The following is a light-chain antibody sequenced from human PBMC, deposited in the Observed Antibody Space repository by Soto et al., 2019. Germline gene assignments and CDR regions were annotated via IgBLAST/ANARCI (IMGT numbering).Light chain of an antibody. J-gene: IGKJ1*01. V-gene: IGKV3-20*01. CDR2: GAS. Sequence: EIVLTQSPGTLSLSPGERATLSCRASQSVSSSYLAWYQQKPGQAPRLVIYGASSRATGIPDRFSGSGSGTDFTLTISSLEPEDFAVYYCQQYGSSPWTXGQGTKVDIK. CDR1: QSVSSSY. CDR3: QQYGSSPWT.